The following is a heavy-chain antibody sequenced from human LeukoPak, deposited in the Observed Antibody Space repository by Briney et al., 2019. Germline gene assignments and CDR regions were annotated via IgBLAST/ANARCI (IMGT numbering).Heavy chain of an antibody. CDR2: ISSDGSHK. V-gene: IGHV3-30*04. Sequence: GGSLRLSCSASGFTFSSYAMHWVRQAPGKGLEWVAVISSDGSHKYYADSVKGRFTISRDNSKNTLYLQMNSLRAEDTAVYYCARVDLPTVTTAHFDYWGQGTLATVSS. J-gene: IGHJ4*02. D-gene: IGHD4-17*01. CDR1: GFTFSSYA. CDR3: ARVDLPTVTTAHFDY.